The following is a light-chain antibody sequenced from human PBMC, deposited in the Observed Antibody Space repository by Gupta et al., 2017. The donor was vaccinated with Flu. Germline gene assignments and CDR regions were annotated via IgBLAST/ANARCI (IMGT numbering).Light chain of an antibody. Sequence: QSVVTQPPSASGTPGQRVSISCSGSRSNIGNNYVYWYQQVPGSAPKVLIYRSDQRPSGVSDRFSGSKSDTSASLAISGLRSEDEADYYCAAWDDSRSGPVFGGGTKLTVL. CDR2: RSD. V-gene: IGLV1-47*01. CDR1: RSNIGNNY. CDR3: AAWDDSRSGPV. J-gene: IGLJ3*02.